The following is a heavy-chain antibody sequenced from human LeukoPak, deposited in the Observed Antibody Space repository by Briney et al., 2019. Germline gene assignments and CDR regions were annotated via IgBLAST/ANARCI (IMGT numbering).Heavy chain of an antibody. CDR2: IYHSGST. J-gene: IGHJ5*02. Sequence: SETLSLTCTVSGDSINNYYWSWIRQPPGRGLEWIGFIYHSGSTNCNPSLKSRVTMSIDTSKNQFSLKLSSVTAADTAVYYCARGAAFDPWGQGTLVTVSS. V-gene: IGHV4-59*01. CDR3: ARGAAFDP. CDR1: GDSINNYY.